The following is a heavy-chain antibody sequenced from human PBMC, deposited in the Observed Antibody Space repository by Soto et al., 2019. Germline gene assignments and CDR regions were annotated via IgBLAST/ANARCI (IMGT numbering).Heavy chain of an antibody. J-gene: IGHJ3*02. CDR3: ARGLISGYYLYDAFDI. CDR2: INHSGST. Sequence: SETLSLTCAVYGGSFSGYYWTWIRQPPGTGLEWIGEINHSGSTNYNPSLKSRVTISVDTSKNQFSLKLTSVTAADTAVYYCARGLISGYYLYDAFDIWGQGTMVTVS. D-gene: IGHD3-22*01. CDR1: GGSFSGYY. V-gene: IGHV4-34*01.